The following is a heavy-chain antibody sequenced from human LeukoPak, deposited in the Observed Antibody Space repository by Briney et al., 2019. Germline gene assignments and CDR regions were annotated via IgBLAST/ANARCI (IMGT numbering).Heavy chain of an antibody. V-gene: IGHV3-74*01. CDR2: INQDGRYI. CDR3: ARESMVGGALQA. CDR1: GFTVERYW. Sequence: GGSLRLSCAASGFTVERYWMHCVRQTPGKNVVWVSRINQDGRYITYADSVQGRFTISRDTATNTLFLQMNSLRAEDTAVYYCARESMVGGALQAWGQGALVTVSS. D-gene: IGHD2-8*01. J-gene: IGHJ5*02.